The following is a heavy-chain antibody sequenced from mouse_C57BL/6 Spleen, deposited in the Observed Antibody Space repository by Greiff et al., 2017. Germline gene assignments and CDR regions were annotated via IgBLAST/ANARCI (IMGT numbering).Heavy chain of an antibody. V-gene: IGHV1-7*01. D-gene: IGHD2-4*01. Sequence: VQLQQSGAELAKPGAPVKLSCKASGYTFTSYWMHWVQQRPGPGLEWIGDINPSSGYTKYNQKFKDKATLTADKSSSTAYMQLSSLTYEDSAVYYCARGDDSYWGQGTTLTVSS. CDR2: INPSSGYT. CDR1: GYTFTSYW. CDR3: ARGDDSY. J-gene: IGHJ2*01.